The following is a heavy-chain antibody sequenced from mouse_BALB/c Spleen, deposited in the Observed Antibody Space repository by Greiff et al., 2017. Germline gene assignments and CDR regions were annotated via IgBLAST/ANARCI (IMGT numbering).Heavy chain of an antibody. Sequence: EVMLVESGGGLVKLGGSLKLSCAASGFTFSSYYMSWVRQTPEKRLELVAAINSNGGSTYYPDTVKGRFTISRDNAKNTLYLQMSSLKSEDTALYYCARDYGNYDYYFDYWGQGTTLTVSS. J-gene: IGHJ2*01. CDR2: INSNGGST. CDR1: GFTFSSYY. CDR3: ARDYGNYDYYFDY. V-gene: IGHV5-6-2*01. D-gene: IGHD2-1*01.